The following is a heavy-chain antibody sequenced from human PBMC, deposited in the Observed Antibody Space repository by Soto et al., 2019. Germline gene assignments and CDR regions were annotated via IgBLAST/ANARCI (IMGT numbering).Heavy chain of an antibody. J-gene: IGHJ4*02. CDR1: GGSISSGGYS. Sequence: PSETLSLTCAVSGGSISSGGYSWGWIRQPPGKGLEWIGYIYHSGSTYYNPSLKSRVTISVDRSKNKFSLKLSSVTAADTAVYYCARVPDNWGKGTRVTSPQ. CDR3: ARVPDN. CDR2: IYHSGST. V-gene: IGHV4-30-2*01.